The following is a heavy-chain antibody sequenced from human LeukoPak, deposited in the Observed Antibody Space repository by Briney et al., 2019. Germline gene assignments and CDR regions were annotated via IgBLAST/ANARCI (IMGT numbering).Heavy chain of an antibody. Sequence: ASVKVSCKASGYTFTSYGISWVRQAPGQGLEWMGWISAYNGNTNYAQKLQGRVTMTRDTSTSTVYMELSSLRSEDTAVYYCARAVAGTSHRYYFDYWGQGTLVTVSS. D-gene: IGHD6-19*01. J-gene: IGHJ4*02. V-gene: IGHV1-18*01. CDR3: ARAVAGTSHRYYFDY. CDR1: GYTFTSYG. CDR2: ISAYNGNT.